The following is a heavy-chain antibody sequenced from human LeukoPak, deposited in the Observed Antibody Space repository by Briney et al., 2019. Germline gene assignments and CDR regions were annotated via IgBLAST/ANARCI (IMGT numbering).Heavy chain of an antibody. J-gene: IGHJ1*01. D-gene: IGHD6-13*01. CDR2: IYYSGST. Sequence: SETLSLTCTVSGGSISSDYWSWIRQPPGKGLEWIGYIYYSGSTNYNPSLKSRVTISVDTSKNQFSLKLSSVTAADTAVYYCSSSWYKTPFQHWGQGTLVTVSS. V-gene: IGHV4-59*01. CDR3: SSSWYKTPFQH. CDR1: GGSISSDY.